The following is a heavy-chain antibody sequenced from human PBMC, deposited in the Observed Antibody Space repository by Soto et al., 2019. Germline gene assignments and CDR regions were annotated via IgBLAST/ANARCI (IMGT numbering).Heavy chain of an antibody. CDR2: INAGNGNT. Sequence: QVQLVQSGAEVKKPGASVKVSCKASGYTFTSYAMHWVRQAPGQRLEWMGWINAGNGNTKYSQKFQGRVTITRDTSARTAYMELSSLRSEDTAVYYCARALGVVTDDYWGQETLVTVSS. D-gene: IGHD2-15*01. V-gene: IGHV1-3*01. J-gene: IGHJ4*02. CDR1: GYTFTSYA. CDR3: ARALGVVTDDY.